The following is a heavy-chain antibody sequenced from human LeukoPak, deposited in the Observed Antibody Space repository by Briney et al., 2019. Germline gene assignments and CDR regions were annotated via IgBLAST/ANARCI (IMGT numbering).Heavy chain of an antibody. V-gene: IGHV3-43*02. J-gene: IGHJ6*04. CDR2: ISGDGGST. D-gene: IGHD7-27*01. Sequence: PGGSLRLSCAASGFTFDDYAMHVVRQAPGKGLEWVSLISGDGGSTYYADSVKGRFTISRDNSKNSLYLQMNSLRTEDTALYYCAKDFANWGLMDVWGKGTTVTVSS. CDR3: AKDFANWGLMDV. CDR1: GFTFDDYA.